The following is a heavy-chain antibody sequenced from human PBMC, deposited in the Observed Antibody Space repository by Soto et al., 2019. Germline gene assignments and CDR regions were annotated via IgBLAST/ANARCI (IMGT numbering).Heavy chain of an antibody. J-gene: IGHJ6*02. Sequence: EVQLVESGGGLVQPGGSLRLSCAASGFTFSSYWMSWVRQAPGKGLEWVTNIKQDGSEKYYVDSVKGRFTISRDNAKNSLYLQMNSLRAEDTAVYYCARFAGSSSWYLSSSAGMDVWGQGTTVTVSS. CDR2: IKQDGSEK. V-gene: IGHV3-7*01. CDR3: ARFAGSSSWYLSSSAGMDV. CDR1: GFTFSSYW. D-gene: IGHD6-13*01.